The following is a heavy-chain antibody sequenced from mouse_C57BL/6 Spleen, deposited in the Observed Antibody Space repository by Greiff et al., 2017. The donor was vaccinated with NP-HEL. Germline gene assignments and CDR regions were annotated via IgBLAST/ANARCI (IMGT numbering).Heavy chain of an antibody. CDR3: ARSRELRGSYFDV. D-gene: IGHD1-1*01. V-gene: IGHV1-55*01. J-gene: IGHJ1*03. CDR2: IYPGSGST. Sequence: QVQLQQPGAELVKPGASVKMSCKASGYTFTSYWITWVKQRPGQGLEWIGDIYPGSGSTNYIEKFKSKATLPVDTSSSTAYMQLSSLTSEDSAVYYCARSRELRGSYFDVWGTGTTVTVSS. CDR1: GYTFTSYW.